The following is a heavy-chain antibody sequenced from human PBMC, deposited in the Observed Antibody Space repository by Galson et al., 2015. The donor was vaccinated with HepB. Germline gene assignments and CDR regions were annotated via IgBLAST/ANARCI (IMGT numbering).Heavy chain of an antibody. CDR3: AREWGIAAGIDY. Sequence: SLRLSCAASGFTFSSYSMNWVRQAPGKGLEWVSSISSSSSYIYYADSVKGRFTISRDNAKNSLYLQMNSLRAEDTAVYYCAREWGIAAGIDYWGQGTLVTVSS. D-gene: IGHD6-13*01. V-gene: IGHV3-21*01. CDR2: ISSSSSYI. CDR1: GFTFSSYS. J-gene: IGHJ4*02.